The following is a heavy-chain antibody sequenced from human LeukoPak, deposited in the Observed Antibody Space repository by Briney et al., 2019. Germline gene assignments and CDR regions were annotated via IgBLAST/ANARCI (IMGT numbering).Heavy chain of an antibody. CDR3: ARVVGYYYYMDV. D-gene: IGHD1-26*01. CDR2: ISSTSSYI. V-gene: IGHV3-21*01. J-gene: IGHJ6*03. CDR1: GFTFSSYS. Sequence: GGSLRLSCAACGFTFSSYSINWVRQAPGKGLEWVSSISSTSSYIYYADSVKGRFTISRDNTKNSLYLQMNSLRAEDTAVYYCARVVGYYYYMDVWGKGTTVTVSS.